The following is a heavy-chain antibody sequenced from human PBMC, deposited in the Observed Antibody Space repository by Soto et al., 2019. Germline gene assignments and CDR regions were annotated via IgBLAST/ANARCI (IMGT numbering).Heavy chain of an antibody. V-gene: IGHV3-66*01. J-gene: IGHJ6*03. CDR2: IYSGGST. CDR1: GFTVSSNY. CDR3: AREGYSYYMDV. D-gene: IGHD2-15*01. Sequence: GGSLRLSCAASGFTVSSNYMSWVRQAPGKGLEWVSVIYSGGSTYYADSVKGRFTISRDNSKNTLYLQMNSLRAEDTAVYYCAREGYSYYMDVWGKGTTVTVSS.